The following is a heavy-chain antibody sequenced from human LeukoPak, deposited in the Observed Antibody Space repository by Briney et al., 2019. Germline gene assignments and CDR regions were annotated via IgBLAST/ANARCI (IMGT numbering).Heavy chain of an antibody. D-gene: IGHD5-18*01. CDR2: IIPISGTA. CDR1: GGTFSSYA. V-gene: IGHV1-69*01. J-gene: IGHJ5*02. Sequence: ASVKVSCKASGGTFSSYAISWVRQAPGQGLEWMGGIIPISGTANYAQKFQGRVTITADESTSTAYMELSSLRSEDTAVYYCARDAGDTAMAQFDPWGQGTLVTVSS. CDR3: ARDAGDTAMAQFDP.